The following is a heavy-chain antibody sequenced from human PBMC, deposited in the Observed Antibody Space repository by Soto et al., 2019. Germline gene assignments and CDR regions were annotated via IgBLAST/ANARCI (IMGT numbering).Heavy chain of an antibody. CDR1: GYTFTSYV. D-gene: IGHD3-10*01. CDR2: INVYNGNT. J-gene: IGHJ4*01. V-gene: IGHV1-18*01. Sequence: QVQLVQSGAEVKKPGASVKVSCKASGYTFTSYVISWVRQAPGQGLEWMGWINVYNGNTNYAQKLQGRVTMTTDTSTSPAYLARRSLRADDTDVYFCARDTSRGEYDYWGHGTLVTVSS. CDR3: ARDTSRGEYDY.